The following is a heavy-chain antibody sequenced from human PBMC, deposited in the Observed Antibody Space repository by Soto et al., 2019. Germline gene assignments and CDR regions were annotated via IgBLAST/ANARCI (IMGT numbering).Heavy chain of an antibody. D-gene: IGHD3-10*01. CDR1: GGSISSGGYY. V-gene: IGHV4-31*03. J-gene: IGHJ6*02. CDR3: ARVPELGYYYGMDV. Sequence: SETLSLTCTVSGGSISSGGYYWSWIRQHPGKGLEWIGYIYYSGSTYYNPSLKSRVTISVDTSKNQFSLKLSSVTAADTAVYYCARVPELGYYYGMDVWGQGATVTVSS. CDR2: IYYSGST.